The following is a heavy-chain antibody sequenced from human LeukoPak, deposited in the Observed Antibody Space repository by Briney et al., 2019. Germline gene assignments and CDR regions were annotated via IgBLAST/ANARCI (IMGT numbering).Heavy chain of an antibody. V-gene: IGHV3-33*06. J-gene: IGHJ4*02. CDR3: AKSSGYYPEY. D-gene: IGHD3-22*01. CDR2: IWYDGSNK. CDR1: GFTFSSYG. Sequence: GRSLRLSCAASGFTFSSYGMHWVRQAPGKGLEWVALIWYDGSNKYYADSVKGRFTISRDNSKNTLYLQMNSLRAEDTAVYYCAKSSGYYPEYWGQGTLVTLSS.